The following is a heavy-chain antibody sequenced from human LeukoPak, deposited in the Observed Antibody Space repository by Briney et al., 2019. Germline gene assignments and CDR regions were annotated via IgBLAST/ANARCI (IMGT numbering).Heavy chain of an antibody. CDR1: DDSITTYY. D-gene: IGHD1-1*01. J-gene: IGHJ6*03. Sequence: SETLSLTCTVSDDSITTYYWTWIRQPPGKGPEWIGYVDHTGSTNFNPSLNGRVSISRDTSKNLFSLRLRSVTAADTAVYFCARGRVSSSTWYSTYYYYFYMDVWGKGTTVTVSS. CDR2: VDHTGST. V-gene: IGHV4-59*01. CDR3: ARGRVSSSTWYSTYYYYFYMDV.